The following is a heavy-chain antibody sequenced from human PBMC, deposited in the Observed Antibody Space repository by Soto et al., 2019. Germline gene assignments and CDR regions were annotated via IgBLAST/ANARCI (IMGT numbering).Heavy chain of an antibody. CDR2: ISGSGDTT. D-gene: IGHD2-2*01. J-gene: IGHJ4*02. CDR3: AKDFRSSSTTSALDY. V-gene: IGHV3-23*01. Sequence: GESLKISCAASGFTFRSFAMSWVRQAPGKGLEWVSVISGSGDTTYYADSVKGRFTLSRDNSKNTLNLQMNSLRAEDTAVYYCAKDFRSSSTTSALDYWGRGTLVTVSS. CDR1: GFTFRSFA.